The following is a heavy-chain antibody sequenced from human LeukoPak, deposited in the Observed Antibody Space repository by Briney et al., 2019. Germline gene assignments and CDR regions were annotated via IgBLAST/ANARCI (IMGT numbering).Heavy chain of an antibody. J-gene: IGHJ4*02. CDR2: KRYDGSNK. CDR3: AKDAGRITMVRGVDY. D-gene: IGHD3-10*01. Sequence: PGGSLRLPCAASGFTFSSYGMHWVRQAPGKGLEWMAFKRYDGSNKYYADSVKGRFTISRDNSKNTLYLQMNSLRAEDTAVYYCAKDAGRITMVRGVDYWGQGTLVTVSS. CDR1: GFTFSSYG. V-gene: IGHV3-30*02.